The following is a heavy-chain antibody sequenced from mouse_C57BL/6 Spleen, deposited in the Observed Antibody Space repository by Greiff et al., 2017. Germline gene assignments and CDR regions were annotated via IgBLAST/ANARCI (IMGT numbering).Heavy chain of an antibody. Sequence: VQLQQSGAELVRPGASVTLSCKASGYTFTDYEMHWVKQTPVHGLEWIGAIDPETGGTASNQKFKGKAILTADKSSSTAYMELRSLTSEDSAVYYCTATMITTRRWFAYWGQGTLVTVSA. V-gene: IGHV1-15*01. CDR3: TATMITTRRWFAY. D-gene: IGHD2-4*01. CDR1: GYTFTDYE. CDR2: IDPETGGT. J-gene: IGHJ3*01.